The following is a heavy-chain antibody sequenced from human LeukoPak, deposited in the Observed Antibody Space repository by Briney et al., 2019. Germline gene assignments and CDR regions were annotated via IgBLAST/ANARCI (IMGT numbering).Heavy chain of an antibody. CDR2: ISYDGSNK. CDR1: GFTFSSYA. V-gene: IGHV3-30-3*01. J-gene: IGHJ4*02. D-gene: IGHD2-15*01. Sequence: PGRSLRLSCAASGFTFSSYAMHWVRQAPGKGLEWVAVISYDGSNKYYADSVKGRFTISRDNSKNTLYLQMNSLRAEDTAVYYCARDDGSSHYYFDYWGQGTLVTVSS. CDR3: ARDDGSSHYYFDY.